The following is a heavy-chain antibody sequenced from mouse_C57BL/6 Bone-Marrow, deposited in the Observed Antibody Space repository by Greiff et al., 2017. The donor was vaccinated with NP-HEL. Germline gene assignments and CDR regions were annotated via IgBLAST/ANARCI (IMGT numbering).Heavy chain of an antibody. V-gene: IGHV1-7*01. CDR1: GYTFTSYW. Sequence: QVQLKQSGAELAKPGASVKLSCKASGYTFTSYWMHWVKQRPGQGLEWIGYINPSSGYTKYNQKFKDKATLTADKSSSTAYMQLSSLTYEDSAVYYCARETVVALYAMDYWGQGTSVTVSS. CDR3: ARETVVALYAMDY. J-gene: IGHJ4*01. D-gene: IGHD1-1*01. CDR2: INPSSGYT.